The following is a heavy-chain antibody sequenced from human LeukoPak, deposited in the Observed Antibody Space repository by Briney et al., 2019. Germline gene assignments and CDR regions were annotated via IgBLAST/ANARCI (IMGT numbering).Heavy chain of an antibody. D-gene: IGHD6-6*01. CDR2: IIPIFGIA. Sequence: SVKVSCKASGGTFSSYAISWVRQAPGQGLEWMGRIIPIFGIANYAQKFQGRVTITADKSTSTAYMELSSLRSEDTAVYYCARDRIAAQRHPYHYGMDVWGQGTTVTVSS. CDR3: ARDRIAAQRHPYHYGMDV. V-gene: IGHV1-69*04. CDR1: GGTFSSYA. J-gene: IGHJ6*02.